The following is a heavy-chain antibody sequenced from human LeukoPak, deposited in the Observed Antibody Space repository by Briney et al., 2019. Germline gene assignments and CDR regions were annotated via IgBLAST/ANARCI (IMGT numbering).Heavy chain of an antibody. Sequence: PSETLSLTCTVSGGSISSYYWSWIRQPAGKGLEWIGRIYTSGSTNYNPSLKSRVTMSVDTSKNQFSLKLSSVTAADTAVYYCVRDGSGSYSAWNPCWGQGTLVTVSS. V-gene: IGHV4-4*07. J-gene: IGHJ4*02. CDR2: IYTSGST. CDR1: GGSISSYY. CDR3: VRDGSGSYSAWNPC. D-gene: IGHD3-10*01.